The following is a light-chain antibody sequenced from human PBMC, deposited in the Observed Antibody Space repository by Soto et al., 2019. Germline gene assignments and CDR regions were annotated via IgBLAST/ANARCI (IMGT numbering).Light chain of an antibody. Sequence: QPVLAQPASVSGSPGQAITISCTWTSSDVGAYNSVSWYQQHPHRAPQVIIYKGTQRPSGVSNRFSGSTSGNAASLTISALQADDEADYFCCSSAPESTYVFGTGTKAPS. CDR3: CSSAPESTYV. CDR2: KGT. J-gene: IGLJ1*01. V-gene: IGLV2-23*01. CDR1: SSDVGAYNS.